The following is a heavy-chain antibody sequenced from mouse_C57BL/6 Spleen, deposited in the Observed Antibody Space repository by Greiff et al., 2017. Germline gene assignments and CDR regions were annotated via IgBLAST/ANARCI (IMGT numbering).Heavy chain of an antibody. CDR2: IDTSDSYT. D-gene: IGHD2-14*01. J-gene: IGHJ4*01. Sequence: VQLLQPGAGLVMPGASVKLSCTASGFTFTSYWMHWVKQRPGQGLEWIEEIDTSDSYTNYNQKVKGKSTLTVDNSASTAYMQLSSLKSEDSAVFYCARRDSPRYLYAMDYWGQGTSVTVSS. V-gene: IGHV1-69*01. CDR1: GFTFTSYW. CDR3: ARRDSPRYLYAMDY.